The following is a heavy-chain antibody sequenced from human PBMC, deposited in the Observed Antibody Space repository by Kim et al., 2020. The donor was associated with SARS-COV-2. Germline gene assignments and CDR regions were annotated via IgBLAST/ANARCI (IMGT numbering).Heavy chain of an antibody. Sequence: YPPNLQGKFTMPGDTSTTTVYMELTSLRSEDTATYYCARAPSDFYGMDVWGQGTPVTVSS. D-gene: IGHD2-21*01. CDR3: ARAPSDFYGMDV. V-gene: IGHV1-46*01. J-gene: IGHJ6*02.